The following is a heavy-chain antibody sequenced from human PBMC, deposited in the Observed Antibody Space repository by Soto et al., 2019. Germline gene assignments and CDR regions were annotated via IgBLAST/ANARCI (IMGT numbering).Heavy chain of an antibody. CDR2: IIPIFGTA. D-gene: IGHD1-26*01. V-gene: IGHV1-69*01. CDR3: ARALVGASLVGGRYYGMDV. J-gene: IGHJ6*02. Sequence: QVQLVQSGAEVKKPGSSVKVSCKASGGTFSSYAISWVRQAPGQGPEWMGGIIPIFGTANYAQKFQGRVTITADESTSTAYRELSSLRSEDTAVYYCARALVGASLVGGRYYGMDVWGQGTTVTVSS. CDR1: GGTFSSYA.